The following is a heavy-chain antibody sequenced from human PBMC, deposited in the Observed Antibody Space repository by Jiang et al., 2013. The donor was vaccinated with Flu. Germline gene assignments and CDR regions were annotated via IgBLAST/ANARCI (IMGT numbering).Heavy chain of an antibody. V-gene: IGHV1-46*01. CDR1: GYSFTRNF. CDR2: INPIGGST. D-gene: IGHD3/OR15-3a*01. CDR3: AREWELGTRGGLWTT. J-gene: IGHJ4*02. Sequence: GAEVKKPGASVKVSCKASGYSFTRNFMHWVRQAPGQGLEWMGIINPIGGSTTYAQKFQGRVTMTRDKSTSTVYLELTSLRFEDTAVYYCAREWELGTRGGLWTTWGQGTLVSRLL.